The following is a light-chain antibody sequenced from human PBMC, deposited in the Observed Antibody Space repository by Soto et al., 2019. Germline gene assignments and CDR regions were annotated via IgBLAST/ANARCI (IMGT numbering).Light chain of an antibody. Sequence: ETVMTQSPATLSVSPGGRATLSCRASQSISDTLAWYQQKPGQAPRLLIYGASTRATGIPARFSGSGSGTEFTLTISSLFSEDFAVYYCQQYNSWPTFGQGTKV. CDR1: QSISDT. CDR3: QQYNSWPT. V-gene: IGKV3-15*01. CDR2: GAS. J-gene: IGKJ1*01.